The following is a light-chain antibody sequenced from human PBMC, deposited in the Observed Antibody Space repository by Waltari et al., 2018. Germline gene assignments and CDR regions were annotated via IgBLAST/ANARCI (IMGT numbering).Light chain of an antibody. CDR2: GAS. CDR3: QQYDNWPPYT. V-gene: IGKV3-15*01. Sequence: EIVMTQSPVTMSVSPGESPTLSCRASQSVSSNLPWYQQKPGRAPRLLIYGASTRATGIPARFSGSGSGTEFTLTISSLQSEDFAVYYCQQYDNWPPYTFGQGTNLEIK. CDR1: QSVSSN. J-gene: IGKJ2*01.